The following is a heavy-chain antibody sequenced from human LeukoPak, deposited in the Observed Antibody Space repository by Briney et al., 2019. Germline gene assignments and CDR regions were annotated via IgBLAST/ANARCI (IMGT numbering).Heavy chain of an antibody. CDR3: ARVREERITMVRGVPSYIDY. V-gene: IGHV4-34*01. D-gene: IGHD3-10*01. CDR2: INRSGST. CDR1: GGSFSGYY. J-gene: IGHJ4*02. Sequence: SETLSLTCAVYGGSFSGYYWSWIRQPPGKGLEWIGEINRSGSTNYNPSLKSRVTISVDTSKNQFSLKLSSVTAADTAVYYCARVREERITMVRGVPSYIDYWGQGTLVTVSS.